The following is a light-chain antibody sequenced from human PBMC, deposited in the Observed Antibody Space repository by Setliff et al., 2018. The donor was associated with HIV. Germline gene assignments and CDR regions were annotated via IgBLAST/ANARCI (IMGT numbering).Light chain of an antibody. V-gene: IGLV2-23*01. CDR2: QAT. CDR3: CSNTGSNTFV. CDR1: SNDVGRYDL. J-gene: IGLJ1*01. Sequence: QSALAQPASVSGSPGQSITISCTGTSNDVGRYDLVSWYQQHPARAPKLIIYQATRRPSGVSNRFSGSKSGNVASLTISGLQAEDVADYYCCSNTGSNTFVFGTGTKVTVL.